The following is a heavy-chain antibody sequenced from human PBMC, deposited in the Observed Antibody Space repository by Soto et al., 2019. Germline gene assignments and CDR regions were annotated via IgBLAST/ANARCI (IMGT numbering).Heavy chain of an antibody. Sequence: PSETLSLTCTVSGGSISSGDYYWTWIRQPPGKGLEWIGYIYFSGSTYYNPSLRGRVSISLDTSKNQFSLKLSSVTVADTAVYYCARGAMTYYFDNWGQGTLVTVS. CDR3: ARGAMTYYFDN. V-gene: IGHV4-30-4*01. CDR1: GGSISSGDYY. J-gene: IGHJ4*02. CDR2: IYFSGST.